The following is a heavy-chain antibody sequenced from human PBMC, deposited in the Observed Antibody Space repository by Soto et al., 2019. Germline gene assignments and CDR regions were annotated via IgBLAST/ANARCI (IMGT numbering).Heavy chain of an antibody. CDR1: GGTFSSYT. CDR3: ARAEQWLGIDP. CDR2: IIPILGIA. D-gene: IGHD6-19*01. J-gene: IGHJ5*02. V-gene: IGHV1-69*02. Sequence: SVKVSCKASGGTFSSYTISWVRQAPGQGLEWMGRIIPILGIANYAQKFQGRVTITADKSTSTAYMELSSLRSEDAAVYYCARAEQWLGIDPWGQGTLVTVSS.